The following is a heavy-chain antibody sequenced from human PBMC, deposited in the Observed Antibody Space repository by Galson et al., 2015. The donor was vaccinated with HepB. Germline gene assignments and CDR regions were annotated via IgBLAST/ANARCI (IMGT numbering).Heavy chain of an antibody. J-gene: IGHJ2*01. D-gene: IGHD4-17*01. CDR3: AREPGDYGDYWYFDL. Sequence: SVKVSCKASGGTFSSYTISWVRQAPGQGLEWMGRIIPILGIANCAQKFQGRVTITADKSTSTAYMELSSLRSEDTAVYYCAREPGDYGDYWYFDLWGRGTLVTVSS. CDR1: GGTFSSYT. CDR2: IIPILGIA. V-gene: IGHV1-69*04.